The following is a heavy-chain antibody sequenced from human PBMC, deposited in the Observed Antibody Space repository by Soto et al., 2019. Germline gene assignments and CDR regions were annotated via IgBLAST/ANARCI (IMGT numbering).Heavy chain of an antibody. D-gene: IGHD3-22*01. CDR3: ARCQSDSSGPGYLDS. J-gene: IGHJ4*02. CDR1: GGTFISDA. Sequence: QVRLVQSEAEVKKAGSSVKVSCKASGGTFISDAVTWVRQAPGHGLEWMGGVIPMFPNANYAQKFQGRATITAYKSTSTVYIDLHSPKSEDTALYYCARCQSDSSGPGYLDSWGQGTLVTVTS. V-gene: IGHV1-69*06. CDR2: VIPMFPNA.